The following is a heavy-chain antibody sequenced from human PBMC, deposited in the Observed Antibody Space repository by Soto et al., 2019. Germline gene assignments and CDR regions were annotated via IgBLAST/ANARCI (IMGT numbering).Heavy chain of an antibody. J-gene: IGHJ6*03. Sequence: SGPTLVHPTETLTKTCTVSGLSLSRTRVGVSWIRQPPGKTLEWLAHIFSNDKKPYNTALKSRLTISKDISKSQVVLTMTNMGPADTATYYCARIKVTGTTGYMDVWGKGTTVTVSS. CDR1: GLSLSRTRVG. CDR3: ARIKVTGTTGYMDV. CDR2: IFSNDKK. V-gene: IGHV2-26*01. D-gene: IGHD1-7*01.